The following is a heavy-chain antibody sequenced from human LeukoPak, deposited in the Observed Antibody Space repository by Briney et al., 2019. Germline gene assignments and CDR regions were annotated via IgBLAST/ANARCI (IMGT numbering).Heavy chain of an antibody. CDR2: ISGSGGGT. CDR3: ASTWDIRYYFDY. Sequence: PGGSLRLSCAASGFTFSSYAMSWVRQAPGKGLEWVSAISGSGGGTYYADSVKGRFTISRDNSKNTLYLQMNSLRAEDTAVYYCASTWDIRYYFDYWGQGTLVTVSS. V-gene: IGHV3-23*01. CDR1: GFTFSSYA. J-gene: IGHJ4*02. D-gene: IGHD5-12*01.